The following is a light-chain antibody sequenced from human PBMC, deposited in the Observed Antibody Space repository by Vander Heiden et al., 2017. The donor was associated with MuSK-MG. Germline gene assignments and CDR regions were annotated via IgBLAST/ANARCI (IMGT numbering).Light chain of an antibody. CDR1: SSDVGAYDY. CDR2: DVT. CDR3: SSYGSGVIYV. J-gene: IGLJ1*01. V-gene: IGLV2-14*03. Sequence: QSALTQPASVSGSPGQTITISCTGTSSDVGAYDYVSWYQQHPGKAPKVIIYDVTNRPSGVSDRFSGSKSGNTASLSISGLQAEDEADYYCSSYGSGVIYVFGSGTKVTVL.